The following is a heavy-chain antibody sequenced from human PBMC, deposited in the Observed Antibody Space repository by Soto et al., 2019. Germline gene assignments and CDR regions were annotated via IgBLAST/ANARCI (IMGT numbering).Heavy chain of an antibody. CDR2: SYSGDGT. CDR1: GITVSSNY. CDR3: ARGGDAFDI. J-gene: IGHJ3*02. V-gene: IGHV3-66*01. Sequence: GGSLRLSCAASGITVSSNYMNWVRQAPGKGLEWVSVSYSGDGTYHADSVKGRFTISRDKSKNTIYLQMNSLRAEDTAVYYCARGGDAFDIWGQGTMVTVSS.